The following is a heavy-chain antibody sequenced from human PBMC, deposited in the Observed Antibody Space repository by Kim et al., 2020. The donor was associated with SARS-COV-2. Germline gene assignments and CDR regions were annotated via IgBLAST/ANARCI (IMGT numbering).Heavy chain of an antibody. Sequence: GESLKISCKGFGYSFSAFWIAWVRQMPGKGLEWMGMIYAADSDTRYSPSFQGHVTISVDKSISTAYLQWSSLKASDTAMYYCVRQTSGVICGADCHAPDYWGQGTLVAVSS. CDR2: IYAADSDT. J-gene: IGHJ4*02. V-gene: IGHV5-51*01. D-gene: IGHD2-21*02. CDR3: VRQTSGVICGADCHAPDY. CDR1: GYSFSAFW.